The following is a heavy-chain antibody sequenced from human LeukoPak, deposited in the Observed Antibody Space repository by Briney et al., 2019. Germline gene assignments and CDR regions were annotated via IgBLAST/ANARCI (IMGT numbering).Heavy chain of an antibody. CDR3: ARGGNWDFDY. Sequence: SETLSLTCTVSGGSISSFYWSWIRQPPGKGLEWIGYIYYSGSTNYNPSLKSRVTISVDTSKNQFSLKLSPVTAADTAVYYCARGGNWDFDYWGQGVLVIVSS. CDR2: IYYSGST. V-gene: IGHV4-59*08. J-gene: IGHJ4*02. CDR1: GGSISSFY. D-gene: IGHD7-27*01.